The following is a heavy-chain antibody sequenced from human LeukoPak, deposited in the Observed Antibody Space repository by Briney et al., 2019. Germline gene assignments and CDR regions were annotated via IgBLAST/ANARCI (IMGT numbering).Heavy chain of an antibody. CDR2: IYYSGST. Sequence: PSETLSLTCTVSGGSISSYYWSWIRQPPGKGLEWIGYIYYSGSTNYNPSLKSRVTISVDTSKNQFSLKLSSVTAADTAVYYCARVSVHYGSGTPSYYYYYMDVWGKGTTVTISS. D-gene: IGHD3-10*01. CDR3: ARVSVHYGSGTPSYYYYYMDV. CDR1: GGSISSYY. J-gene: IGHJ6*03. V-gene: IGHV4-59*12.